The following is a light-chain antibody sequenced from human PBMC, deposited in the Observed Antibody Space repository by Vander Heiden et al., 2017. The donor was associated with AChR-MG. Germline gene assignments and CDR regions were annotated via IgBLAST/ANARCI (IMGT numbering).Light chain of an antibody. CDR3: QQYNNWLRVT. CDR1: QSVSSN. CDR2: GAS. J-gene: IGKJ4*01. Sequence: EIVMKQSPATLSVSPGERATLSCRASQSVSSNLAWYQQKPGQAPRLLIYGASTRATGIPARFSGSGSGTEFTLTISSLQSEDFAVYYCQQYNNWLRVTFGGGTKVEIK. V-gene: IGKV3-15*01.